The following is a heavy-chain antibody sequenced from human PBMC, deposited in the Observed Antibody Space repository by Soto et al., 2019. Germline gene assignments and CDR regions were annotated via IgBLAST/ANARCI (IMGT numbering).Heavy chain of an antibody. CDR1: GFNFSSYG. Sequence: QVQLVESGGGVVQPGRSLRLSCAASGFNFSSYGMHWVRQAPGKGLEWLAVIWYDGSNKYYADSVKGRFTISRDNSKNTLYLQMNSLRSEDTAVYYCASNILSGSYYGLDYWGQGTLVTVSS. D-gene: IGHD1-26*01. CDR2: IWYDGSNK. V-gene: IGHV3-33*01. J-gene: IGHJ4*02. CDR3: ASNILSGSYYGLDY.